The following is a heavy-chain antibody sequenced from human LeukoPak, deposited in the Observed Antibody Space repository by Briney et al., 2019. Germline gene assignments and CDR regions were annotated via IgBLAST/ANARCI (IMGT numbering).Heavy chain of an antibody. CDR1: GFTFSSYA. CDR2: IIGSGGST. V-gene: IGHV3-23*01. Sequence: GGSLRLSCAASGFTFSSYAMSWVRQAPGKGLEWVSAIIGSGGSTYYADSVKGRFTIYRDNFKNTLYLQMNSLRAEDTAVYYCAEVRSIGRQRYYFDYWGQGTLVTVSS. CDR3: AEVRSIGRQRYYFDY. J-gene: IGHJ4*02. D-gene: IGHD3-10*01.